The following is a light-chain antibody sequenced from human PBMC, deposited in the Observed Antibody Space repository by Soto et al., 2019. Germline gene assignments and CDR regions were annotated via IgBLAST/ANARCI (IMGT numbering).Light chain of an antibody. CDR3: HQYAGSPPT. J-gene: IGKJ1*01. V-gene: IGKV3-20*01. Sequence: EIVLTQSPGTLSLSPGERATLSCRASQSVAGSYLAWYQQKPGQAPRLLIYGASGRATGIPDRFGGGGSGTDFTLTISSLDPEDIAVYYCHQYAGSPPTFGQGTQV. CDR2: GAS. CDR1: QSVAGSY.